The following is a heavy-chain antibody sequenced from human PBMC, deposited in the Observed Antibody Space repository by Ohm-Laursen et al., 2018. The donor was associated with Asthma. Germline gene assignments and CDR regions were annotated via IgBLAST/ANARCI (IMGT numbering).Heavy chain of an antibody. Sequence: TLSLTCTVSGGSISSGDYYWSWIRQPPGKGLEWIWYIYYSGSTYYNPSPKSRVTISVDTSKNQFSLKLSSVTAADTAVYYCASGAQIYNFDYWGQGTLVTVSS. CDR3: ASGAQIYNFDY. CDR2: IYYSGST. V-gene: IGHV4-30-4*01. J-gene: IGHJ4*02. D-gene: IGHD2-2*02. CDR1: GGSISSGDYY.